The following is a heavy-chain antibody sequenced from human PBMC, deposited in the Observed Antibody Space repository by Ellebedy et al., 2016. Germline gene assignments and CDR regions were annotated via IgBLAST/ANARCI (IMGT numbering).Heavy chain of an antibody. Sequence: GGSLRLSXAASGFTFDDYAMHWVRQAPGKGLEWVSGISWNSGSIGYADSVKGRFTISRDNAKNSLYLQMNSLRAEDTALYYCAKDTSTEPLGGYMDVWGKGTTVTVSS. CDR2: ISWNSGSI. V-gene: IGHV3-9*01. CDR3: AKDTSTEPLGGYMDV. J-gene: IGHJ6*03. CDR1: GFTFDDYA. D-gene: IGHD5/OR15-5a*01.